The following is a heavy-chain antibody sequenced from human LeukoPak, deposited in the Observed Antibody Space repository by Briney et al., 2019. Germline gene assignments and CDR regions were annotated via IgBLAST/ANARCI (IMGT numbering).Heavy chain of an antibody. CDR2: IYSGGST. CDR1: GFTVSSNY. CDR3: ASATGSLDAFDI. V-gene: IGHV3-53*01. J-gene: IGHJ3*02. Sequence: GGSLRLSCAASGFTVSSNYMSWVRQAPGKGLEWVSVIYSGGSTYYADSVKGRFTISRDNSKNTLYLQMNSLRAEDTAVYYCASATGSLDAFDIWDQGTMVTVSS.